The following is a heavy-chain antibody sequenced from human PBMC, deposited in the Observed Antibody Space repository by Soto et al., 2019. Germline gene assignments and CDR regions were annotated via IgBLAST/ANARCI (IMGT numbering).Heavy chain of an antibody. Sequence: QVQLVQSGAEVKKSGASVKVSCKASGYTFTNYAMHWVRQAPGQRLEWMGWINAGNGNTKYSQQFQGRVTITRDNTASTGYMELSRLRSEDTAVYYCARAAYCGSDSCSDAFDIWGQGTVVTVSS. D-gene: IGHD2-21*02. CDR1: GYTFTNYA. CDR3: ARAAYCGSDSCSDAFDI. V-gene: IGHV1-3*01. J-gene: IGHJ3*02. CDR2: INAGNGNT.